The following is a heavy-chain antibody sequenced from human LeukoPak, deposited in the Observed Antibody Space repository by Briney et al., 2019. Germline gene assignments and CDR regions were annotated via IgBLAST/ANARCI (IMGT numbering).Heavy chain of an antibody. Sequence: GGSLRLSCTGSGFIFNTYAMHWVRQAPGKGLEWVSSIGGSGGRTYYADSVTGRFTISRDNSKNTVYLQMNSLRAADTAVYYCAKGRIAVALYYGMDVWGQGATVTVFS. CDR3: AKGRIAVALYYGMDV. V-gene: IGHV3-23*01. D-gene: IGHD6-19*01. J-gene: IGHJ6*02. CDR2: IGGSGGRT. CDR1: GFIFNTYA.